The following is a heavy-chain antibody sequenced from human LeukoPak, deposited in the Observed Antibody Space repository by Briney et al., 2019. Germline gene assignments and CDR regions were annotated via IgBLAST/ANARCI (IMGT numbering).Heavy chain of an antibody. J-gene: IGHJ4*02. V-gene: IGHV1-2*02. Sequence: ASVKVSCKASGYTFTGYYMHWVRQAPGQGLEWMGWINPNSGGTNYAQKFQGRVTMTRDTSISTAYMELSRLRSEGTAVYYCARDGIVGATTHFDYWGQGTLVTVSS. CDR3: ARDGIVGATTHFDY. CDR2: INPNSGGT. D-gene: IGHD1-26*01. CDR1: GYTFTGYY.